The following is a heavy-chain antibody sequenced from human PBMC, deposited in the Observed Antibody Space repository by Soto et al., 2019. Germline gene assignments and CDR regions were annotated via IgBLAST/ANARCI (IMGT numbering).Heavy chain of an antibody. Sequence: GGSLRLSCATSGFTFSRYWMTWVRQVPGKGLEWVANINQDGTEKYYLASVKGRFTISRDNAKDSLDLQMNALSADDTAVYYCAKAPDGSGREYYCDYWGQGTLVTVSS. D-gene: IGHD3-10*01. CDR3: AKAPDGSGREYYCDY. CDR2: INQDGTEK. V-gene: IGHV3-7*01. J-gene: IGHJ4*02. CDR1: GFTFSRYW.